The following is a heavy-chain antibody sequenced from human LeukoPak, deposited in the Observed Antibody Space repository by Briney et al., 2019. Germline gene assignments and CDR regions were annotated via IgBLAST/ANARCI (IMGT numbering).Heavy chain of an antibody. Sequence: GGSLRLSCAASGFTFSSTYMTWLRQPPGKGLEWVSLIDSGGFTYYSDSVKGRFTISRDNSKNTLYLQMNSLRAEDTAVYYCARPTSSWYPWAFDIWGQGTMVTVSS. J-gene: IGHJ3*02. D-gene: IGHD6-13*01. CDR1: GFTFSSTY. CDR3: ARPTSSWYPWAFDI. CDR2: IDSGGFT. V-gene: IGHV3-53*01.